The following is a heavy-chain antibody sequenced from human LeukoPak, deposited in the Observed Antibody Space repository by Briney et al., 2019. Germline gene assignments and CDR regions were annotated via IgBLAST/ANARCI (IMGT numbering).Heavy chain of an antibody. V-gene: IGHV1-2*02. CDR1: GYTFTGYY. Sequence: ASVKVSCKASGYTFTGYYMHWVRQAPGQGLEWMGWINPNSGGTNYAQKFQGRVTMTRDTSISTAYMELSRLRSDDTAVYYCARAPRWELLDGFDYWAREPWSPSPQ. D-gene: IGHD1-26*01. CDR2: INPNSGGT. CDR3: ARAPRWELLDGFDY. J-gene: IGHJ4*02.